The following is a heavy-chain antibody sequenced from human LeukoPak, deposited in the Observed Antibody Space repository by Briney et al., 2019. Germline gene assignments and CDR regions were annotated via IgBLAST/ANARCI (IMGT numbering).Heavy chain of an antibody. V-gene: IGHV3-33*01. Sequence: GRSLRLSCAASGFTFSSYGMHWVRQAPGKGLEWVAVIWYDGSNKYYADSVKGRLTISRDNSKNTLYLQMNSLRAEDTAVYYCARDWVLWFGELLGPLDYWGQGTLVTVSS. CDR2: IWYDGSNK. D-gene: IGHD3-10*01. CDR1: GFTFSSYG. CDR3: ARDWVLWFGELLGPLDY. J-gene: IGHJ4*02.